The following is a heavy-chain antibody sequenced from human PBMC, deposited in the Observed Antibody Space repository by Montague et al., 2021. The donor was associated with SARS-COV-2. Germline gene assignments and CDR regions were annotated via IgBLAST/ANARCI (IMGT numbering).Heavy chain of an antibody. CDR2: ISSSSYI. CDR3: ARDGYNYDYGMDV. V-gene: IGHV3-21*01. Sequence: SLRLSCAASGFTFGSYSMNWVRQAPGKGLEWVSSISSSSYIYYADSVKGRFTISRDNAKNSLYLRMNSLRAEDTAVYYCARDGYNYDYGMDVWGQGTTVAVSS. CDR1: GFTFGSYS. D-gene: IGHD5-24*01. J-gene: IGHJ6*02.